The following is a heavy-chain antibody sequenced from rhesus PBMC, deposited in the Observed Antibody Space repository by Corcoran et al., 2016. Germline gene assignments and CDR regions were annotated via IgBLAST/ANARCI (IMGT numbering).Heavy chain of an antibody. Sequence: QVQLQESGPGLVKPSETLSLTCAVSGGSIRSNYWSWIRQAPGKGLEWIGRIYGSGGSTDYNPSLKSRVTISTDTSKNQFSLKLSSVTAADTAVYYCAREGGGIVVIDSLDVWGRGVLVTVSS. CDR3: AREGGGIVVIDSLDV. D-gene: IGHD3-16*01. J-gene: IGHJ5-2*02. CDR2: IYGSGGST. V-gene: IGHV4-160*01. CDR1: GGSIRSNY.